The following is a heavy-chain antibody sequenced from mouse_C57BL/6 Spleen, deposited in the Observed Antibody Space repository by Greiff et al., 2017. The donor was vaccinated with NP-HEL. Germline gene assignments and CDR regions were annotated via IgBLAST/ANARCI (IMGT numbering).Heavy chain of an antibody. CDR3: ATYYSNSFDY. CDR1: GYTFTSYW. Sequence: VQLQQPGAELVKPGASVKMSCKASGYTFTSYWITWVKQRPGQGLEWIGDIYPGSGSTNYNEKFKSKATLTVDTSSSTAYMPLSSLTSEDAAVYYCATYYSNSFDYWGQGTTLTVSS. D-gene: IGHD2-5*01. CDR2: IYPGSGST. V-gene: IGHV1-55*01. J-gene: IGHJ2*01.